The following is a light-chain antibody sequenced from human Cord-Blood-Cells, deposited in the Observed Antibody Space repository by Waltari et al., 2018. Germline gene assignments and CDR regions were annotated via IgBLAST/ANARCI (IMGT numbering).Light chain of an antibody. V-gene: IGKV3-11*01. CDR1: QSVSSY. CDR2: DAS. CDR3: QQRSNWIT. J-gene: IGKJ5*01. Sequence: EIVLTQSPATLSLSPGERATLSCRASQSVSSYLAWYQQKHGQAPRILIYDASNRATGIPARFRGSGSGTDFSLTISSLEPEDVAGYYCQQRSNWITFGQGTRLEIK.